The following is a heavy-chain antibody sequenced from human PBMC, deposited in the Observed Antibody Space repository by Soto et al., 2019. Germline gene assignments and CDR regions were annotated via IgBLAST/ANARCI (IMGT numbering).Heavy chain of an antibody. CDR1: GGSFSGYY. V-gene: IGHV4-34*01. J-gene: IGHJ5*02. Sequence: SETLSLTCAVYGGSFSGYYWSWIRQPPGKGLEWIGEINHSGSTKYNPSLKSRVTISADTSKNQFSLKLSSVTAADTAIYYCARTPVVTIFGVVKQIWFDPWGQGTLVTVSS. CDR3: ARTPVVTIFGVVKQIWFDP. CDR2: INHSGST. D-gene: IGHD3-3*01.